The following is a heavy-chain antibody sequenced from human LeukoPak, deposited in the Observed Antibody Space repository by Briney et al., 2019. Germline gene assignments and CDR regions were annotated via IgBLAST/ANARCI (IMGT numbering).Heavy chain of an antibody. CDR1: GFTFSSYW. CDR3: ASPRYSYGVPTDY. J-gene: IGHJ4*02. D-gene: IGHD5-24*01. Sequence: SGGSLRLSCAASGFTFSSYWMHWVRHAPGKGLVWVSRINGDGSSTSYADSVKGRFTISRDNAKNTLYLQMNSLGAEDTAVYYCASPRYSYGVPTDYWGQGTLVTVSS. V-gene: IGHV3-74*01. CDR2: INGDGSST.